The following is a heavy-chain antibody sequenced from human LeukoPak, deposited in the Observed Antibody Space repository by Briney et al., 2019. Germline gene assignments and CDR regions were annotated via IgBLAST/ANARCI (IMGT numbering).Heavy chain of an antibody. Sequence: SETLSLTCTVSGYSISSGYYWGWIRQPPGKGLEWIGSIYHSGSTYYNPSLKSRVTISVDTSKNQFSLKLSSVTAADTAVYYCASHLLWFGELFGYSTPNYMDVWGKGTTVTVSS. CDR1: GYSISSGYY. CDR3: ASHLLWFGELFGYSTPNYMDV. V-gene: IGHV4-38-2*02. CDR2: IYHSGST. J-gene: IGHJ6*03. D-gene: IGHD3-10*01.